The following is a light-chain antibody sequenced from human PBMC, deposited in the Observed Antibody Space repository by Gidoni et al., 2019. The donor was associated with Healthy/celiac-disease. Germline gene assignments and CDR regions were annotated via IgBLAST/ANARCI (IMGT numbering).Light chain of an antibody. CDR2: DAS. V-gene: IGKV3-11*01. Sequence: EIVLTQSPATLSLSPGERATLSCRASQSVSSYLAWYQQKPGQAPRLLIYDASSGSGTDFTLTISSLEPEDFAVYYCQQRSNWPPRLTFXGXTKVEIK. CDR3: QQRSNWPPRLT. CDR1: QSVSSY. J-gene: IGKJ4*01.